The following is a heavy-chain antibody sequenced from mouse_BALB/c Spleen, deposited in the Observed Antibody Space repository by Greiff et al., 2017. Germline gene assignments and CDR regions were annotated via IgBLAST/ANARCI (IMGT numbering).Heavy chain of an antibody. D-gene: IGHD4-1*01. CDR3: ARVGLGAMDY. CDR2: ISSGGSYT. V-gene: IGHV5-9-4*01. J-gene: IGHJ4*01. Sequence: EVKLVESGGGLVKPGGSLKLSCAASGFTFSSYAMSWVRQSPEKRLEWVAEISSGGSYTYYPDTVTGRFTISRDNAKNTLYLEMSSLRSEDTAMYYCARVGLGAMDYWGQGTSVTVSS. CDR1: GFTFSSYA.